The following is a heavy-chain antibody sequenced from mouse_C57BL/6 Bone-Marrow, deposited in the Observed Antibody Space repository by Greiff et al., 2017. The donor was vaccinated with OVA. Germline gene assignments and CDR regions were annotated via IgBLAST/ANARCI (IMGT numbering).Heavy chain of an antibody. D-gene: IGHD1-1*01. CDR2: SRNKANDYTT. J-gene: IGHJ2*01. V-gene: IGHV7-1*01. CDR1: GFTFSDFY. Sequence: EVKLVESGGGLVQSGRSLRLSCATSGFTFSDFYMEWVRQAPGKGLEWIAASRNKANDYTTEYSASVKGRFIVSRDTSQSILYLQMNALRAEDTAIYYCARDHITTAPTGDYWGQGTTLTVSS. CDR3: ARDHITTAPTGDY.